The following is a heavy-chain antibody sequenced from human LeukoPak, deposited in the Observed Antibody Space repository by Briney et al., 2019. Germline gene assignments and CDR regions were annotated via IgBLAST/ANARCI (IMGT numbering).Heavy chain of an antibody. Sequence: GGTLRLSCAASGFTFSSYSMHWVRQAPGKGLEYVSAISTNGGNTYYADSVKGRFTISRDNSKNTLYLQMGSLRAEDMAVFYCARVGATGAFDIWGQGTMVTVSS. J-gene: IGHJ3*02. D-gene: IGHD1-26*01. CDR2: ISTNGGNT. CDR3: ARVGATGAFDI. V-gene: IGHV3-64*02. CDR1: GFTFSSYS.